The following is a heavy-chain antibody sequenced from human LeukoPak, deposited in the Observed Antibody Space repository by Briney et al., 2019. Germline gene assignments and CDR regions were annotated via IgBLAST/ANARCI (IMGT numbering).Heavy chain of an antibody. V-gene: IGHV4-39*01. Sequence: PSETLSLTCTVSGGSISSSSYYWGWIRQPPGKGLEWIGSIYYSGSTYYNPSLKSRVTISVDTSKNQFSLKLSSVTAADTAVYYCARLESSGAFDIWGQGTMVTVSS. D-gene: IGHD3-22*01. CDR2: IYYSGST. CDR1: GGSISSSSYY. CDR3: ARLESSGAFDI. J-gene: IGHJ3*02.